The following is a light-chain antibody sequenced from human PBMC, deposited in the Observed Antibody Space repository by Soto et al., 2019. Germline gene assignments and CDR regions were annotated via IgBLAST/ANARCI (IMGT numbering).Light chain of an antibody. Sequence: QSVLTQPASVSGSPGQSITISCTGTSGDVDSHYFAWYQQHPNKAPKVLIYEGNNRPSGVSDRFSGSKSGNTASLTISGLQAEDEADYYCSSHTPHITLFGGGTKLTVL. V-gene: IGLV2-14*03. CDR1: SGDVDSHY. CDR3: SSHTPHITL. J-gene: IGLJ2*01. CDR2: EGN.